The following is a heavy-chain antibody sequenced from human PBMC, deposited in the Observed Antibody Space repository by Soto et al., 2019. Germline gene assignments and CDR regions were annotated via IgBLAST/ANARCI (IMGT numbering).Heavy chain of an antibody. D-gene: IGHD3-9*01. CDR2: ISSSGSTI. CDR3: ARVPHYDILTGYYADAFDI. Sequence: QVQLVESGGGLVKPGGSLRLSCAASGFTFSDYYMSWIRQAPGKGLEWVSYISSSGSTIYYADSVKGRFTISRDNAKNSLYLQMNSLRAEDTGVYYCARVPHYDILTGYYADAFDIWGQGTMVTVSS. V-gene: IGHV3-11*01. CDR1: GFTFSDYY. J-gene: IGHJ3*02.